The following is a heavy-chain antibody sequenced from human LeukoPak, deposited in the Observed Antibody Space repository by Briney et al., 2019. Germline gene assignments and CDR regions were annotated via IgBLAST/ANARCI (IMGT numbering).Heavy chain of an antibody. V-gene: IGHV1-69*13. CDR2: IIPIFGTA. Sequence: ASVKVSCKASGGTFSSYAISWVRHAPGQGLEWMGGIIPIFGTANYAQKFQGRVTITADESTSTAYMELSSLRSEDTAVYYCARGDYATPPLFCYYYGMDVWGQGTTVTVSS. CDR3: ARGDYATPPLFCYYYGMDV. J-gene: IGHJ6*02. CDR1: GGTFSSYA. D-gene: IGHD2-2*01.